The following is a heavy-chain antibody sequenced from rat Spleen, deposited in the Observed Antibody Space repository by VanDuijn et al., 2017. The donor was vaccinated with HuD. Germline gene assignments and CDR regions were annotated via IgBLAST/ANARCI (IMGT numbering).Heavy chain of an antibody. CDR1: GFSLSNYG. CDR2: IWTGGST. Sequence: QVQLKESGPGLVQPSQTLSLTCTVSGFSLSNYGVSWVRQPPGKGLEWMGLIWTGGSTAYNSLLKSRLSISRDTSKSQVFLKMNSLQTEDTATYYCARLGGLWRGTYGIMDAWGQGASVTVPS. V-gene: IGHV2-16*01. CDR3: ARLGGLWRGTYGIMDA. J-gene: IGHJ4*01. D-gene: IGHD2-1*01.